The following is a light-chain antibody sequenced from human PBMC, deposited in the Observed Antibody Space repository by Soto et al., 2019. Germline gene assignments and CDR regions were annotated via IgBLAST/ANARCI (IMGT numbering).Light chain of an antibody. Sequence: DIQMTQSPSSLSASVGDRVTITCRASQSISSYLNWYQQKPGKAPKLLIYAASSLQSGVPSRFSGSGFGTDFTFTIISLQPEDFATYYCQQSYSTPPTLGQGTK. CDR2: AAS. CDR1: QSISSY. V-gene: IGKV1-39*01. J-gene: IGKJ1*01. CDR3: QQSYSTPPT.